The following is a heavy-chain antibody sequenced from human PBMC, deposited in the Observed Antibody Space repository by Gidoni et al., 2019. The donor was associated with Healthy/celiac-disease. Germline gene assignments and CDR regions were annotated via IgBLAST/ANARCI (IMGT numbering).Heavy chain of an antibody. J-gene: IGHJ4*02. CDR2: ISSSSSYI. V-gene: IGHV3-21*01. Sequence: EVQLVESGGGLVKPGGSLRLSCAASGFTFSSYSMNWVRQAPGKGLEWVSSISSSSSYIYYADSVKGRFTISRDNAKNSLYLQMNSLRAEDTAVYYCARERYYYDSSGYHLDYWGQGTLVTVSS. CDR3: ARERYYYDSSGYHLDY. CDR1: GFTFSSYS. D-gene: IGHD3-22*01.